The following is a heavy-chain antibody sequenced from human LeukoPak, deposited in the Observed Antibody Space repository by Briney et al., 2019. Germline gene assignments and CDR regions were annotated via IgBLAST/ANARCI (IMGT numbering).Heavy chain of an antibody. V-gene: IGHV4-30-4*01. J-gene: IGHJ4*02. CDR3: ARRSGYSYGLDY. D-gene: IGHD5-18*01. Sequence: SQTLSLTCTVSGGSISSGDYYWSWIRQPPGKGLEWIGYIYYCGSTYYNPSLKSRITISVDTSKNQFSLKLSSVTAADTAVYYCARRSGYSYGLDYWGQGTLVTVSS. CDR2: IYYCGST. CDR1: GGSISSGDYY.